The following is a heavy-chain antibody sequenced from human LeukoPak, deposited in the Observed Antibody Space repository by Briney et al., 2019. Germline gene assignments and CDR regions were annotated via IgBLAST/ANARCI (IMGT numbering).Heavy chain of an antibody. CDR1: GLTFSDYY. D-gene: IGHD3-22*01. CDR2: ISSSGTTI. J-gene: IGHJ4*02. CDR3: ARWDSSGCLDY. Sequence: KPGGSLRLSCAASGLTFSDYYMRWIRQAPGKGLEWVSYISSSGTTIYYADSVKGRFTISRDNAKNSLYLQMNSLRAEDTAVYFCARWDSSGCLDYWGQGTLVTVSS. V-gene: IGHV3-11*01.